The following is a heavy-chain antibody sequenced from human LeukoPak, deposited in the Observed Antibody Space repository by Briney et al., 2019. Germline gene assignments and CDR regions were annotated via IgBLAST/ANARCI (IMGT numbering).Heavy chain of an antibody. Sequence: SETLSLTCAVYGGSFSGYYWSWIRQPPGKGLEWIGEINHSGSTNYNPSLKSRVTISVDTSKNQFSLKLSSVTAADTAVYYCARETKRRYCSGGSCYSSWFDPWGQGTLVTVSS. CDR1: GGSFSGYY. D-gene: IGHD2-15*01. CDR3: ARETKRRYCSGGSCYSSWFDP. V-gene: IGHV4-34*01. J-gene: IGHJ5*02. CDR2: INHSGST.